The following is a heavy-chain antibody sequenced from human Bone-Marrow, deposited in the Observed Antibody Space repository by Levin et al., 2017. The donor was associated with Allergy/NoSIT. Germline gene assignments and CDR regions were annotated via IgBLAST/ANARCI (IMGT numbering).Heavy chain of an antibody. CDR1: GGSISSSSYY. CDR2: IYYSGST. Sequence: SQTLSLTCTVSGGSISSSSYYWGWIRQPPGKGLEWIGSIYYSGSTYYNPSLKSRVTISVDTSKNQFSLKLSSVTAADTAVYYCARGYCSSTSCYGTYYYYYYGMDVWGQGTTVTVSS. CDR3: ARGYCSSTSCYGTYYYYYYGMDV. V-gene: IGHV4-39*01. D-gene: IGHD2-2*01. J-gene: IGHJ6*02.